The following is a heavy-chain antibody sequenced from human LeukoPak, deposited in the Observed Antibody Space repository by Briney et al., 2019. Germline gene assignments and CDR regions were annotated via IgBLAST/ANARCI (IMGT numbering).Heavy chain of an antibody. CDR1: GYTFTDYY. V-gene: IGHV1-2*02. D-gene: IGHD3-16*01. Sequence: GASVKVSCKASGYTFTDYYFHWVRQAPGHGLECRGWINPNSGATNYAQNFQGRVTMTRETSISTAYMEPSRLRSDDTAVYYCAIGSGYDYLFIDYWGQGTLVTVSS. J-gene: IGHJ4*02. CDR3: AIGSGYDYLFIDY. CDR2: INPNSGAT.